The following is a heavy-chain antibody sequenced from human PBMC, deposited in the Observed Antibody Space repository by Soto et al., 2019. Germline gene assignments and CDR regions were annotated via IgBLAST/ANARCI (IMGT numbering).Heavy chain of an antibody. CDR1: GGYISSYY. J-gene: IGHJ6*02. Sequence: SETLSRTWTVSGGYISSYYWSWIRQPPGKGLEWIGYIYYSGSTNYNPSLKSRVTISVDTSKNQFSLKLSSVTAADTAVYYCAGLFRKGTYVWGQGTTVPVSS. D-gene: IGHD3-22*01. CDR3: AGLFRKGTYV. V-gene: IGHV4-59*01. CDR2: IYYSGST.